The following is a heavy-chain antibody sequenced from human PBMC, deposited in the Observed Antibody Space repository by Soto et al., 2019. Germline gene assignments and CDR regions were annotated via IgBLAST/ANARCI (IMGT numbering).Heavy chain of an antibody. D-gene: IGHD2-15*01. V-gene: IGHV1-3*01. CDR1: GYTFTSYA. J-gene: IGHJ6*02. Sequence: ASVKVSCKASGYTFTSYAMHWVRQAPGQRLEWMGWINAGNGNTKYSQKFQGRVTITRDTSASTAYMELSSLRSEDTAVYYCAREESEVVHLYCYGMDVWGQGTTVTVSS. CDR3: AREESEVVHLYCYGMDV. CDR2: INAGNGNT.